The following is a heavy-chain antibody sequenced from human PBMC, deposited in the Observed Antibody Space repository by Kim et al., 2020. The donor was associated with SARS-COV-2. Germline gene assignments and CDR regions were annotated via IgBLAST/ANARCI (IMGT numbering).Heavy chain of an antibody. J-gene: IGHJ4*02. CDR1: GGSISSSNW. Sequence: SETLSLTCAVSGGSISSSNWWSWVRQPPGKGLEWIGEIYHSGSTNYNPSLKSRVTISVDKSKNQFSLKLSSVTAADTAVYYCARGQDYYGSGSPPAGWGQGTLVTVSS. V-gene: IGHV4-4*02. CDR3: ARGQDYYGSGSPPAG. D-gene: IGHD3-10*01. CDR2: IYHSGST.